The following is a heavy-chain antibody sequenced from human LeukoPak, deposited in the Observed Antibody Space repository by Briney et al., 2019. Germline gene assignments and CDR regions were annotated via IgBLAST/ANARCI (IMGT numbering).Heavy chain of an antibody. J-gene: IGHJ6*03. V-gene: IGHV3-21*01. CDR2: ISSSSSYI. Sequence: KAGGSLRLSCAASGFIFSSYSMNWVRQAPGKGLEWVSSISSSSSYIYYADSVKGRFTISRDNAKNSLYLQMNSLRAEDTAVYYCARVRGYLNGYYYYMDVWGKGTTVTISS. D-gene: IGHD3-22*01. CDR1: GFIFSSYS. CDR3: ARVRGYLNGYYYYMDV.